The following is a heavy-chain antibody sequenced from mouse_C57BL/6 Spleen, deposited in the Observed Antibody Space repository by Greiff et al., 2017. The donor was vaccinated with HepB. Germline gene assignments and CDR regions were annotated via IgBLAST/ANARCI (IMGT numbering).Heavy chain of an antibody. V-gene: IGHV1-64*01. CDR3: AREGLGRDFDY. Sequence: VQLQQPGAELVKPGASVKLSCKASGYTFTSYWMHWVKQRPGQGLEWIGMIHPNSGSTNYNEKFKSKATLTVDKSSSTAYMQLSSLTSEDSAVYYCAREGLGRDFDYWGQGTTLTVSS. D-gene: IGHD4-1*01. CDR1: GYTFTSYW. J-gene: IGHJ2*01. CDR2: IHPNSGST.